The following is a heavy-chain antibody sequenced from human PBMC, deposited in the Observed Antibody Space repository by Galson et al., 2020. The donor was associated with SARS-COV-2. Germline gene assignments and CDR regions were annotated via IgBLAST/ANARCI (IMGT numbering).Heavy chain of an antibody. V-gene: IGHV4-4*02. CDR2: ISHSGSP. Sequence: SETLSLTCAVSGASISSGDWWCWVRQPPGKGLEWIGEISHSGSPNKNPSLKSRVTISMDTSTNQFSLRLNSVTAADTAVYYCVRNRGDSRYYDVWGRGTLVTVSS. CDR1: GASISSGDW. D-gene: IGHD3-3*01. CDR3: VRNRGDSRYYDV. J-gene: IGHJ2*01.